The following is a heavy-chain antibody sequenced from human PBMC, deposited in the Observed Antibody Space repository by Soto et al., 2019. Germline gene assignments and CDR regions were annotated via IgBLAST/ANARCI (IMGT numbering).Heavy chain of an antibody. Sequence: QVQLVQSGAEVKKPGASVKVSCKASGYTFTGYYMHWVRQAPGQGLEWMGWINPNSGGTNYAQKFQGWVTMTRDTSISTADMELSRLRSDDTAVYYCARATTVTRGYYYYYGMDVWGQGTTVTVSS. CDR2: INPNSGGT. V-gene: IGHV1-2*04. CDR3: ARATTVTRGYYYYYGMDV. CDR1: GYTFTGYY. D-gene: IGHD4-17*01. J-gene: IGHJ6*02.